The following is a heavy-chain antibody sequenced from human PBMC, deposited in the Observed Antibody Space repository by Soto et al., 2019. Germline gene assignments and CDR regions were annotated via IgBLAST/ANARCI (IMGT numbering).Heavy chain of an antibody. Sequence: LRLSCAASGFPFSNYIMAWVRRSACKVLEGVSSISGSGGGTHHADSMKGRFTISRDNSKNTLYLQMNSLRAEDTAVYYCAKDAVTTFEYYYYGMDVWGQGTTVTVSS. D-gene: IGHD4-17*01. V-gene: IGHV3-23*01. CDR1: GFPFSNYI. CDR2: ISGSGGGT. CDR3: AKDAVTTFEYYYYGMDV. J-gene: IGHJ6*02.